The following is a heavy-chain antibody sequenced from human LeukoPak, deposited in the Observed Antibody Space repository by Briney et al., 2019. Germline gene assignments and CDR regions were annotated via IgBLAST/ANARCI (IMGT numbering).Heavy chain of an antibody. J-gene: IGHJ6*03. CDR2: INPNSGGT. Sequence: GASVKVSCKASGYTFTGYYMHWVRQAPGQGLEWMGWINPNSGGTNYAQKFQGRVTMTRDTSISTAYMELSRLRSDDTAVYYCARWSISSGVGYYYMDVWGKGTTVTVSS. D-gene: IGHD6-6*01. CDR1: GYTFTGYY. V-gene: IGHV1-2*02. CDR3: ARWSISSGVGYYYMDV.